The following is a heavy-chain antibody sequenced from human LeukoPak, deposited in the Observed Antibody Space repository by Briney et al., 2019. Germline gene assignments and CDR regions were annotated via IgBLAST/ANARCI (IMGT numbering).Heavy chain of an antibody. CDR1: VFTFSNAW. CDR2: IKSKTDGGTT. D-gene: IGHD5-18*01. J-gene: IGHJ4*02. V-gene: IGHV3-15*01. Sequence: GGSLPVSRAASVFTFSNAWMSWVRQAPGKGLEGVGRIKSKTDGGTTDYAAPVKGRFTISRDDSKNTLYLQMNSLKTEDTAVYYCTPAEDTAMVTLDYWGQGAIVTDPS. CDR3: TPAEDTAMVTLDY.